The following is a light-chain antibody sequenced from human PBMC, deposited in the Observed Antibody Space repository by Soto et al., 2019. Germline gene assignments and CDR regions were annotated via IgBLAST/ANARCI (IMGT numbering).Light chain of an antibody. CDR1: QSVSSN. CDR3: QQYNNWPLT. V-gene: IGKV3-15*01. Sequence: EIVMTPSPATLSVSPGERATLSCRASQSVSSNLAWYQHKPGQAPRLLIYGASTRAPGIPARFSGSGSGTEFTLTISSLQSEDFAVYYCQQYNNWPLTFGQGTKVSIK. CDR2: GAS. J-gene: IGKJ1*01.